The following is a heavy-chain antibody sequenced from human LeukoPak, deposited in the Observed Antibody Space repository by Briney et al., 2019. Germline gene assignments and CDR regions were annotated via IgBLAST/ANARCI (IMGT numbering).Heavy chain of an antibody. Sequence: SSETLSLTCTVSDGSISSGSYYWSWIRQPAGKGLEWVGRIYTSGGPNYNPSLKSRVTISVDTSKNQFSLKLSSVTAADTAVYYCASTSYDFWSGYSPLGYWGQGTLVTVSS. D-gene: IGHD3-3*01. CDR3: ASTSYDFWSGYSPLGY. J-gene: IGHJ4*02. CDR2: IYTSGGP. CDR1: DGSISSGSYY. V-gene: IGHV4-61*02.